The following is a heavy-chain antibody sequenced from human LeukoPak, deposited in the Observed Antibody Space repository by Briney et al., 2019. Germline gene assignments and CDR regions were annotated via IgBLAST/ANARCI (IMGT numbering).Heavy chain of an antibody. CDR1: GFTFSSYG. D-gene: IGHD3-22*01. Sequence: GGSLRLSCAASGFTFSSYGMHWVRQAPGKGLEWVAFIRYDGSNKYYADSVKGRFTIPRDNSKNTLYLQMNSLRAEDTAVFYCAKSWGVEYSSGFYIGVDYWGQGTLVTVSS. V-gene: IGHV3-30*02. J-gene: IGHJ4*02. CDR3: AKSWGVEYSSGFYIGVDY. CDR2: IRYDGSNK.